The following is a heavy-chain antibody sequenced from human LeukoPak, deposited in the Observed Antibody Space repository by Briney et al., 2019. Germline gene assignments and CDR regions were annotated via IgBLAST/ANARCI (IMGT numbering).Heavy chain of an antibody. J-gene: IGHJ6*02. CDR2: ISYDGSNK. V-gene: IGHV3-30*18. CDR1: GFTFSSYG. D-gene: IGHD3-9*01. Sequence: PGRSLRLACAASGFTFSSYGMHWVRQAPGKGLEWVAVISYDGSNKYYADSVKGRFTTSRDNSKNTLYLQMNSLRAEDTAVYYCAKDRRRINYDILTGYSSYYGMEVWGQAATVTLSS. CDR3: AKDRRRINYDILTGYSSYYGMEV.